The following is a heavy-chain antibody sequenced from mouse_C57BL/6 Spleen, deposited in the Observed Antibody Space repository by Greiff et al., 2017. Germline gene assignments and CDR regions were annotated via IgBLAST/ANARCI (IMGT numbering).Heavy chain of an antibody. CDR3: ARHGGLRRDWYFDV. Sequence: EVNVVESGGDLVKPGGSLKLSCAASGFTFSSYGMSWVRQTPDKRLEWVATISSGGSYTYYPDSVKGRFTISRDNAKNTLYLQMSSLKSEDTAMYYCARHGGLRRDWYFDVWGTGTTVTVSS. CDR2: ISSGGSYT. D-gene: IGHD2-4*01. J-gene: IGHJ1*03. V-gene: IGHV5-6*01. CDR1: GFTFSSYG.